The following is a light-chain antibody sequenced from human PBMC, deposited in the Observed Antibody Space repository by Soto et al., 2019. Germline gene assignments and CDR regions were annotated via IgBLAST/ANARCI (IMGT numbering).Light chain of an antibody. Sequence: DIQMTQSPSSLSASVGDRVTITCRTSQNIIKYLNWYQQKPGKAPKFLIYGASTLQTGVPSRFSCGGSGTDFTLTISSLQPEDFATYYWQQTYTTPYTFGQGTKLDIK. V-gene: IGKV1-39*01. J-gene: IGKJ2*01. CDR1: QNIIKY. CDR2: GAS. CDR3: QQTYTTPYT.